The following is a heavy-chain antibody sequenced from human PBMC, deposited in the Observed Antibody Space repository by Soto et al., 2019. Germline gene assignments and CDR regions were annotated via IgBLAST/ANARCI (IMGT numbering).Heavy chain of an antibody. V-gene: IGHV1-2*04. CDR1: GYTFTGYY. D-gene: IGHD2-15*01. Sequence: ASVKVSCKASGYTFTGYYMHWVRQAPGQGLEWMGWINPNSGGTNYAQKFQGWVTMTRDTSISTAYMELSRLRSDDTAVYYCARALYPAGYCSGGSCPVPDAFDIWGQGTMVTVSS. J-gene: IGHJ3*02. CDR3: ARALYPAGYCSGGSCPVPDAFDI. CDR2: INPNSGGT.